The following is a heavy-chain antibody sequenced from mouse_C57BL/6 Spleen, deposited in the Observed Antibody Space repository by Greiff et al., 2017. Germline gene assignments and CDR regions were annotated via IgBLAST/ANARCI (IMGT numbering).Heavy chain of an antibody. CDR1: GYTFTDYY. CDR3: ARRADSSGPLDAMDY. V-gene: IGHV1-76*01. CDR2: IYPGSGNT. Sequence: VTLMESGAELVRPGASVKLSCKASGYTFTDYYINWVKQRPGQGLEWIARIYPGSGNTYSNEKFKGKATLTAEKSSSTAYMQLSILTSEDSAVYFCARRADSSGPLDAMDYWGQGTSVTVSS. J-gene: IGHJ4*01. D-gene: IGHD3-2*02.